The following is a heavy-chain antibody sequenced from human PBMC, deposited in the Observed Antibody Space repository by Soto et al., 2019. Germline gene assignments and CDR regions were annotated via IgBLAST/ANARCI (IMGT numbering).Heavy chain of an antibody. CDR3: ARGGSGYDWGVDY. CDR2: IYYSGST. CDR1: GGSISSSSYY. J-gene: IGHJ4*02. D-gene: IGHD5-12*01. V-gene: IGHV4-39*01. Sequence: SETLSLTCTVSGGSISSSSYYWGWIRQPPGKGLEWIGSIYYSGSTYYNPSLKSRVTISVDTSKNQFSLKLSSVTAADTAVYYCARGGSGYDWGVDYWGQGTRVTV.